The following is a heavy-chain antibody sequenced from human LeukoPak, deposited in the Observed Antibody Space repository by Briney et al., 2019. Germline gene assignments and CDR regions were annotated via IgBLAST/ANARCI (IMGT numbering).Heavy chain of an antibody. CDR3: ARSLQRGYSLDY. J-gene: IGHJ4*02. D-gene: IGHD5-18*01. CDR1: GGSISSYY. CDR2: IYYSGST. Sequence: PSETLSLTCTVSGGSISSYYWSWIRQPPGKGLEWIGYIYYSGSTNYNPSLKSRVTISVDTSKNQFSLKLSSVTAADTAVYYCARSLQRGYSLDYWGQGTLVTVSS. V-gene: IGHV4-59*01.